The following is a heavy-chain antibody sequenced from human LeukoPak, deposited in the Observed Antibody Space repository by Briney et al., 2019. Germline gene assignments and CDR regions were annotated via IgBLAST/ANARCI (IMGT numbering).Heavy chain of an antibody. CDR2: VDPQYGGS. CDR3: ARGVATTTYSYGSDY. CDR1: GYRFTAYF. V-gene: IGHV1-69-2*01. Sequence: ASVKVSCKASGYRFTAYFIHWVQQVPGKGLEWVGRVDPQYGGSIYAARFQGRVTITADTSTDTAYMELSGLKPEDTAVYYCARGVATTTYSYGSDYWGQGTLVTVSS. J-gene: IGHJ4*02. D-gene: IGHD5-18*01.